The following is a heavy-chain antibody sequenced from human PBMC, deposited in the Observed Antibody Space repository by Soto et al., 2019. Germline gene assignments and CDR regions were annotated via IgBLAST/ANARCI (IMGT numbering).Heavy chain of an antibody. Sequence: GGSLTLSCAACGFTFSYSAMSWVRQAPGRGLEWVSTISGSGGTPYYADSVKGRFTISRDNSKNSLYLVLNSLRADDTAIYYCAMGLAAAGPLDYWGQGALVTVSS. J-gene: IGHJ4*02. CDR3: AMGLAAAGPLDY. D-gene: IGHD6-13*01. V-gene: IGHV3-23*01. CDR1: GFTFSYSA. CDR2: ISGSGGTP.